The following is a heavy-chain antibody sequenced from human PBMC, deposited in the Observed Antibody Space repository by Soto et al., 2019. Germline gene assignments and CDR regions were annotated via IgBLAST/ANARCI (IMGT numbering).Heavy chain of an antibody. V-gene: IGHV3-33*01. Sequence: QVQLVESGGDVVQPGRSLRLSCAASGFTFSSYGMHWVRQAPGKGLEWVAVIWYDGSNKYYADSVKGRFTISRDNSKNTLYLQMNSLRAEDTAVYYCARVSVAGILDYWGQGTLVTVSS. CDR2: IWYDGSNK. CDR1: GFTFSSYG. D-gene: IGHD6-19*01. J-gene: IGHJ4*02. CDR3: ARVSVAGILDY.